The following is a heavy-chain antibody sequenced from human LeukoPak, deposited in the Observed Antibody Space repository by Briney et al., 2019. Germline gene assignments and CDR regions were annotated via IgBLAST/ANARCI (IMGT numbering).Heavy chain of an antibody. J-gene: IGHJ4*02. CDR1: GFTFSSYG. D-gene: IGHD1-26*01. CDR3: AKESGSYSPLDY. CDR2: ISYDGSNK. V-gene: IGHV3-30*18. Sequence: GRSLRLSCAASGFTFSSYGMHWVRQAPGKGLEWVAVISYDGSNKYYADSVKGRFTISRDNSKSTLYLQMNSLRAEDTAVYYCAKESGSYSPLDYWGQGTLVTVSS.